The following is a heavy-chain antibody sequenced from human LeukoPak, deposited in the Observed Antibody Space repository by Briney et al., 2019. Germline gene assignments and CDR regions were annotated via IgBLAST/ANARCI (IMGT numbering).Heavy chain of an antibody. D-gene: IGHD5-12*01. CDR2: ISSGGTTI. CDR3: ARDGLIVATT. Sequence: GGSLRLSCAASGFTFSSSGMNWVRQAPGKGLEWVSCISSGGTTIFYADSVKGRFTISRDNAKNSLYLQMNSLRAEDTAVYYCARDGLIVATTWGQGTLVTVSS. V-gene: IGHV3-48*03. CDR1: GFTFSSSG. J-gene: IGHJ5*02.